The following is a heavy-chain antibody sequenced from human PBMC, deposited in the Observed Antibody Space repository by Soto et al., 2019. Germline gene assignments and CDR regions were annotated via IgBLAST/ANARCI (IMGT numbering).Heavy chain of an antibody. J-gene: IGHJ6*02. V-gene: IGHV3-15*07. Sequence: PGGSLRHSVAASGCPFSDRWVNWVRKAPGKGLEWVGRIKSKTDGGTTDYAAPVKGRFTISRDDSKNTLYLQMNSLKTEDTAVYYCTTVLPKYYYYYYGMDVWGQGTTVTVSS. CDR3: TTVLPKYYYYYYGMDV. D-gene: IGHD2-15*01. CDR1: GCPFSDRW. CDR2: IKSKTDGGTT.